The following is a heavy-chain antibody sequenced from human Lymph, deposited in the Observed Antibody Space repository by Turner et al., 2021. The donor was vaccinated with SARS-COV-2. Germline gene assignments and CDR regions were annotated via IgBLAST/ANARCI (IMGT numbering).Heavy chain of an antibody. CDR1: GFTFSSYS. V-gene: IGHV3-21*01. CDR3: ARGPPDFPYYFDY. J-gene: IGHJ4*02. CDR2: ITFTSSYI. Sequence: EVQLVESGGGLVKPGGSLRLSCAASGFTFSSYSMNWVRQEPGKGLEWVSSITFTSSYIYYADSVKGRFTISRDNAKNSLYLQMNSLRAEDTAVYYCARGPPDFPYYFDYWGQGTLVTVSS. D-gene: IGHD2-21*02.